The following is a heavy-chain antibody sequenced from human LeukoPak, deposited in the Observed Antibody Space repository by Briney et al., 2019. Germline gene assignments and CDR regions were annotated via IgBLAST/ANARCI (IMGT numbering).Heavy chain of an antibody. CDR3: AKDWYSSSWPSPPGS. CDR1: GFTFSSYG. D-gene: IGHD6-13*01. J-gene: IGHJ4*02. Sequence: GGSLRLSCAASGFTFSSYGMHWVRQAPGKGLEWVAAISYDGSNKYYADSVKGRFTISRDNSKNTLYLQMNSLRAEDTAVYYCAKDWYSSSWPSPPGSWGQGTLVTVSS. V-gene: IGHV3-30*18. CDR2: ISYDGSNK.